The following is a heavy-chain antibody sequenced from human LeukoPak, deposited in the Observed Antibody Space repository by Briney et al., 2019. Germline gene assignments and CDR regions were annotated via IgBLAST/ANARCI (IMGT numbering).Heavy chain of an antibody. CDR2: IIPIFGTA. CDR3: ARDQELRRGWFDP. V-gene: IGHV1-69*05. CDR1: GGTFSSYA. Sequence: SVKVSCKASGGTFSSYAISWVRQAPGQGLEWMGGIIPIFGTANYAQKFQGRVTITTDESTSTAYMELSSLRSEDTAVYYCARDQELRRGWFDPWGQGTLVTASS. D-gene: IGHD1-7*01. J-gene: IGHJ5*02.